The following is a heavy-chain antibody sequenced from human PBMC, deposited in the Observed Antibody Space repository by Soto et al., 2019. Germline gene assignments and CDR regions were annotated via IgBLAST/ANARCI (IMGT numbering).Heavy chain of an antibody. D-gene: IGHD4-17*01. J-gene: IGHJ6*02. CDR1: GFTFSSHE. CDR2: ISVVGSTK. Sequence: GSLRLSCVASGFTFSSHEMKWVRQAPGKGLEWVSYISVVGSTKYYADSVKGRFTISRDNAKNSLYLQMKSLRAEDTAVYYCARARDYDFHYSGTDVSGQGTKVTVSS. V-gene: IGHV3-48*03. CDR3: ARARDYDFHYSGTDV.